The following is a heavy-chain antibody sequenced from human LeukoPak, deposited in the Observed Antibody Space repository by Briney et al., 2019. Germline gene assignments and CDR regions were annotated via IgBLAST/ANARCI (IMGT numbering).Heavy chain of an antibody. Sequence: ASVKVSCKASGGTFSSYAISWVRQAPGKGLEWMGGFDPEDGETIYAQKFQGRVTMTEDTSTDTAYMELSSLRSEDTAVYYCATFRTWVYNWFDPWGQGTLVTVSS. D-gene: IGHD2-8*01. CDR1: GGTFSSYA. J-gene: IGHJ5*02. CDR3: ATFRTWVYNWFDP. CDR2: FDPEDGET. V-gene: IGHV1-24*01.